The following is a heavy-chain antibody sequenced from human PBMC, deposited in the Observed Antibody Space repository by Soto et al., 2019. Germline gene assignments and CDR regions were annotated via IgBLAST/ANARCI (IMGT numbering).Heavy chain of an antibody. CDR2: LSAYNGNT. J-gene: IGHJ5*02. CDR1: GYTFTSYG. CDR3: ARASQYPEVGWGEFDP. V-gene: IGHV1-18*01. Sequence: QVQLVQSGAEVKKPGASVKVSCKASGYTFTSYGISWVRQAPGQGLEWMGWLSAYNGNTNYAQKLQGRVTITTDTSTSTAYMELRSLRSDDTAVYYCARASQYPEVGWGEFDPWGQGTLVTVSS. D-gene: IGHD6-19*01.